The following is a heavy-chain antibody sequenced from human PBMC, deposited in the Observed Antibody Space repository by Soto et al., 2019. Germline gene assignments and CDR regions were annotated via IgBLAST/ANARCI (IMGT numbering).Heavy chain of an antibody. J-gene: IGHJ3*02. V-gene: IGHV4-59*01. Sequence: QVQLQESGPGLVKPSETLSLTCTVSGGSISSYYWSWIRQPPGKGLEWIGYIYYSGSTNYNPSLKSRVTISVDTSKNQFSLKLSSVTAADTAVYYCAREGVLVPAAKGSDAFDIWGQGTMVTVSS. CDR3: AREGVLVPAAKGSDAFDI. CDR1: GGSISSYY. CDR2: IYYSGST. D-gene: IGHD2-2*01.